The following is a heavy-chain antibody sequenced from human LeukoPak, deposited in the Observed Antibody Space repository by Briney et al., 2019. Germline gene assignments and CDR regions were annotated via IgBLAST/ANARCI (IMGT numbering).Heavy chain of an antibody. CDR3: AKLLGDVTTLDY. J-gene: IGHJ4*02. D-gene: IGHD3-16*01. CDR2: INPDGSMK. CDR1: GFIFSRSS. V-gene: IGHV3-7*01. Sequence: GGSLRLSCAGSGFIFSRSSMTWVRQSPGKGLEWVATINPDGSMKWYLDSVNGRFTISRDNSDNAVFLQMNSLRVEDMAVYYCAKLLGDVTTLDYWGQGILVTVSS.